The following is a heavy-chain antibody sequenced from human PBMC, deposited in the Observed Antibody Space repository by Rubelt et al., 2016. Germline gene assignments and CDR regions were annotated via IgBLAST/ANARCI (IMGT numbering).Heavy chain of an antibody. D-gene: IGHD1-26*01. Sequence: QVPLQRWGAGLLKPSETLSLTCAVYGASISSNTYYWGWIRQPPGKGLEWIGTISYTETTYYNASLKGRVTITIDTSKNQFALTLSFVTAAGTAVYYCVRTGRVGRVVDYWGQGTLVTVSS. CDR3: VRTGRVGRVVDY. V-gene: IGHV4-39*01. CDR1: GASISSNTYY. J-gene: IGHJ4*02. CDR2: ISYTETT.